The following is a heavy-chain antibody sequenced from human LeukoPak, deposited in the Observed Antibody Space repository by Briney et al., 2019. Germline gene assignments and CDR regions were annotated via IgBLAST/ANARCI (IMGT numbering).Heavy chain of an antibody. D-gene: IGHD6-19*01. V-gene: IGHV4-30-2*01. Sequence: PSETLSLTCAVSGGSISSGGYSWSWIRQPPWKGLEWIGYIYHSGSTYYNPSLKSRVTISVDRSKNQFSLKLSSVTPADTAVYYCARSPLVYSSGWYGNYFDYWGQGTLVTVSS. CDR1: GGSISSGGYS. CDR3: ARSPLVYSSGWYGNYFDY. J-gene: IGHJ4*02. CDR2: IYHSGST.